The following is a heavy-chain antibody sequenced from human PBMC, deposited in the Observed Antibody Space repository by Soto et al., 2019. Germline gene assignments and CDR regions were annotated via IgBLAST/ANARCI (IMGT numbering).Heavy chain of an antibody. CDR2: INHSGST. CDR1: GGSFSGYY. CDR3: ARVKRAAASHTWFDP. V-gene: IGHV4-34*01. Sequence: SETLSLTCAVYGGSFSGYYWSWIRQPPGKGLEWIGEINHSGSTNYNPSLKSRVTISVDTSKNQFSLKLSSVTAADTAVYYCARVKRAAASHTWFDPWGQGTPVTVSS. D-gene: IGHD6-13*01. J-gene: IGHJ5*02.